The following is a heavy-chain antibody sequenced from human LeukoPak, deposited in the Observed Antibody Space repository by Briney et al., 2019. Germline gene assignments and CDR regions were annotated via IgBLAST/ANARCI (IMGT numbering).Heavy chain of an antibody. CDR2: ISASGGNM. CDR3: ASRISGWPNDAFDI. Sequence: GGSLRLSCEGSGFAFGGYHMNGVRATPGRGLGCRSYISASGGNMFYADSVKGRFTISRDNAKNSVYLQMNSLRVEDTALYYCASRISGWPNDAFDIWGRGTMVTVTS. CDR1: GFAFGGYH. V-gene: IGHV3-48*03. J-gene: IGHJ3*02. D-gene: IGHD6-19*01.